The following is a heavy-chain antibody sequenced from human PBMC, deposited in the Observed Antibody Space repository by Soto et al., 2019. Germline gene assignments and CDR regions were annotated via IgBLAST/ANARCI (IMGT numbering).Heavy chain of an antibody. CDR2: IIPSFGTA. V-gene: IGHV1-69*06. J-gene: IGHJ5*02. CDR3: ARASLGPGYSAVKGGFDT. D-gene: IGHD1-26*01. CDR1: GGAVSDYV. Sequence: QVHLVQSGAEVTKPGTSVRVSCKASGGAVSDYVIAWVRQAPGQGPEWMGGIIPSFGTANYAQTFRGRVTMTADKSTNTACLELTSLTHEDTAVYYCARASLGPGYSAVKGGFDTWGPGALVTGSS.